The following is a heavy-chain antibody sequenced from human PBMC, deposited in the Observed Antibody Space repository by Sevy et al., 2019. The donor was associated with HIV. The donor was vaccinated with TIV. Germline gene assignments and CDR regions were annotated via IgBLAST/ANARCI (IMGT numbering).Heavy chain of an antibody. CDR2: INHTGTL. CDR3: ARGRQAYVVVVPSTVPFDY. Sequence: SETLSLTCAVYGGSFSGYFGNWIRQSPGKGLEWIGEINHTGTLKYNPSLKSRVTISVDASKNQLSLHLSSVTAADTAIYYCARGRQAYVVVVPSTVPFDYWGQGTLVTVSS. J-gene: IGHJ4*02. D-gene: IGHD2-2*01. V-gene: IGHV4-34*01. CDR1: GGSFSGYF.